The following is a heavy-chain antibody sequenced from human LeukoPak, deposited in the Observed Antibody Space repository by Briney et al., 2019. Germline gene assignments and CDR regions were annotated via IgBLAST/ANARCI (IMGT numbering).Heavy chain of an antibody. V-gene: IGHV4-59*11. CDR1: GDSFSSHY. CDR3: ARDLVTVTKGFDI. D-gene: IGHD4-17*01. J-gene: IGHJ3*02. Sequence: SETLSLTCAVSGDSFSSHYWNWIRQPPGRGLEWIGYISYIGTTNYNPSLKSRVTISIDTSKNQFSLKLSSVTTADTAVYYCARDLVTVTKGFDIWGLGTMVSVSS. CDR2: ISYIGTT.